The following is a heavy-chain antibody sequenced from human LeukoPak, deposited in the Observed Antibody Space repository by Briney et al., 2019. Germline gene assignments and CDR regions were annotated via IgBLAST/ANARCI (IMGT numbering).Heavy chain of an antibody. J-gene: IGHJ4*02. V-gene: IGHV3-23*01. D-gene: IGHD3-16*01. CDR2: ISGSGGST. CDR1: GFTVSSNY. Sequence: GGSLRLSCAASGFTVSSNYMSWVRQAPGKGLEWVSAISGSGGSTYYADSVKGRFTISRDNSKNTLYLQMNSLRAEDTAVYYCAKGRSRGYFDYWGQGTLVTVSS. CDR3: AKGRSRGYFDY.